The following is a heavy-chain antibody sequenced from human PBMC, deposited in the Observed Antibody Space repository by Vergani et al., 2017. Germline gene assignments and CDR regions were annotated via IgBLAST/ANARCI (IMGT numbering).Heavy chain of an antibody. Sequence: EVQLVESGGDLVQPGRSLRLSCTASGFTFGYYAMDWFRQAPGQGLEWVGGIRSKAYGQATIYAASVKGRFTISRDDSKSIAYLQMNNLQTEDTAMHYCVRDQVTMLRGSDALDIWGQGTMVTVSS. CDR1: GFTFGYYA. V-gene: IGHV3-49*03. J-gene: IGHJ3*02. D-gene: IGHD3-10*01. CDR3: VRDQVTMLRGSDALDI. CDR2: IRSKAYGQAT.